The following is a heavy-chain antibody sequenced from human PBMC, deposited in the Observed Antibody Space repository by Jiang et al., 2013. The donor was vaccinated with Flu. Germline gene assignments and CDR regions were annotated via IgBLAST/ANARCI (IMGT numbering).Heavy chain of an antibody. V-gene: IGHV4-59*01. Sequence: GLVKPSETLSLTCTVSGGSISSYYWSWIRQPPGKGLEWIGYIYYSGSTNYNPSLKSRVTISVDTSKNQFSLKLSSVTAADTAVYYCAGSIVVVTALAFDIWGQGTMVTVSS. CDR3: AGSIVVVTALAFDI. J-gene: IGHJ3*02. D-gene: IGHD2-21*02. CDR1: GGSISSYY. CDR2: IYYSGST.